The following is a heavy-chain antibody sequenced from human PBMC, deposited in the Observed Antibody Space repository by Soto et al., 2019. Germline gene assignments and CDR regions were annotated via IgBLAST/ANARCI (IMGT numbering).Heavy chain of an antibody. V-gene: IGHV4-61*03. J-gene: IGHJ6*02. Sequence: SETLSLTCIVSGDSVTSGSYYWTWLRQPPGKGLEWIGYIAYTGRTKYNPSLQSRVTISVDTSKNDFSLNLSSVTAADTAVYFCAREWGLLPYYVMNVWGHGTAVTVSS. D-gene: IGHD7-27*01. CDR2: IAYTGRT. CDR3: AREWGLLPYYVMNV. CDR1: GDSVTSGSYY.